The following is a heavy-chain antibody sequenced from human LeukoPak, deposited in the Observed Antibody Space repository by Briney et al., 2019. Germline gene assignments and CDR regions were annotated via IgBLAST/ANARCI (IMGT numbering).Heavy chain of an antibody. CDR2: ISGSVGST. J-gene: IGHJ4*02. V-gene: IGHV3-23*01. CDR3: AVGSGTYYGH. Sequence: GGSLTLSCAASGFTFSSYAMSWVRQAPGKGLEWVSAISGSVGSTYYADSVKGRFTISRDNSKNTLYLQMNSLRAEDTAVYYCAVGSGTYYGHWGQGTLVTVSS. CDR1: GFTFSSYA. D-gene: IGHD1-26*01.